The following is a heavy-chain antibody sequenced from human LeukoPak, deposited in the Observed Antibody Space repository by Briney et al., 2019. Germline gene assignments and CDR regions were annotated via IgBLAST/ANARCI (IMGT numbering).Heavy chain of an antibody. CDR2: ISPNSGGT. J-gene: IGHJ5*02. CDR1: GYTFTGYY. V-gene: IGHV1-2*02. D-gene: IGHD2-2*01. Sequence: ASVKVSCKAFGYTFTGYYIHWVRQAPGQGLEWMGWISPNSGGTNYAQKFQGRVTMTRDTSISTAYIELSRLRSDDTAVYYCARVVVPAAIGWSDPWGQGTLVTVSS. CDR3: ARVVVPAAIGWSDP.